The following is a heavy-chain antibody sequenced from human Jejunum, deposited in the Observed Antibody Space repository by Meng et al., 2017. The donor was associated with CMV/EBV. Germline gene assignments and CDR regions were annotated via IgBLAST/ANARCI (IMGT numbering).Heavy chain of an antibody. CDR3: ARKSIDY. Sequence: LKISCAAAGFTFSSYSMNWVRQAPGKGLEWVSSVSSSSSYIYYADSVKSRFTISRDNAKNSLYLQMNSLRAEDTAVYYCARKSIDYWGQGTLVTVSS. V-gene: IGHV3-21*01. J-gene: IGHJ4*02. CDR2: VSSSSSYI. CDR1: GFTFSSYS.